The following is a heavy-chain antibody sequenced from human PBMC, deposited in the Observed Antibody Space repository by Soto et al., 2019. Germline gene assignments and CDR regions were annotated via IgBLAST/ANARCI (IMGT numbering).Heavy chain of an antibody. Sequence: QVQLQESGPGLVKPSETLSLTCTVSGGSISSFYWSWIRQPPGKGLEWIGYISYSGSTNYNPSLQSRVTISEDTSKNQFSLKLSSVTAADTAVYYCAKTDYTHYFDYWGQGTLVTVSS. CDR2: ISYSGST. D-gene: IGHD2-2*02. J-gene: IGHJ4*01. CDR3: AKTDYTHYFDY. V-gene: IGHV4-59*01. CDR1: GGSISSFY.